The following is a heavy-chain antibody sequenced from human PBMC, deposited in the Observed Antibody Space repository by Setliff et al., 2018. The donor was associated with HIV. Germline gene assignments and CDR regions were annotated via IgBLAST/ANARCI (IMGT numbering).Heavy chain of an antibody. CDR1: AGSIRSSTYH. J-gene: IGHJ4*02. D-gene: IGHD3-22*01. V-gene: IGHV4-61*09. CDR3: ASLFHDTSAPWLYYFDY. Sequence: SETLSLTCTVSAGSIRSSTYHWAWIRQPAGKGLEWIGHIYTSGRTNYNPSLKSRVTISVDRSKNQFSLNLSSVTAADTALYYCASLFHDTSAPWLYYFDYWGQGTLVTVSS. CDR2: IYTSGRT.